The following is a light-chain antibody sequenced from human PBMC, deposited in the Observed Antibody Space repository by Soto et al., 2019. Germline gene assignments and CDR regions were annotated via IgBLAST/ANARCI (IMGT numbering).Light chain of an antibody. Sequence: VVLTQSPATLSLSPAERVSLXCRPSLSVSVYLDWYQQKPGQAPRLLSSDASNRATGIPARFSGSGSGTDFTLTISSLEPEDFAVYYCHQRQYWPPITFGQGTRLEN. CDR2: DAS. CDR3: HQRQYWPPIT. V-gene: IGKV3-11*01. J-gene: IGKJ5*01. CDR1: LSVSVY.